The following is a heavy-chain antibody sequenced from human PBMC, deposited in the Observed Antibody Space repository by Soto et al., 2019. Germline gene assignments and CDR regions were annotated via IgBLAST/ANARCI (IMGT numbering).Heavy chain of an antibody. CDR2: IYWDDDK. CDR1: GFSLSTSGVG. Sequence: QITLKESGPTLVKPTQTLTLTCTFSGFSLSTSGVGVGWIRQPPGKALEWLALIYWDDDKRYSPSLKSRLTIPKDTSKTRVVLKMTNRAPGNQATFYCAQRGGCSGGSCYLVAFDTGGKGTMVPVSS. J-gene: IGHJ3*02. D-gene: IGHD2-15*01. V-gene: IGHV2-5*02. CDR3: AQRGGCSGGSCYLVAFDT.